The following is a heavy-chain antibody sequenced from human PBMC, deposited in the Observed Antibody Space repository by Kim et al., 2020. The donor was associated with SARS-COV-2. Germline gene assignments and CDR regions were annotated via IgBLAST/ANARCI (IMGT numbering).Heavy chain of an antibody. D-gene: IGHD2-15*01. CDR1: GGSISSGGYY. Sequence: SETLSLTCTVSGGSISSGGYYWSWIRQHPGKGLEWIGYIYYSGSTYYNPSLKSRVTISVDTSKNQFSLKLSSVTAADTAVYYCARDRDYNSGYCSGGSCYPTGMDVWGQGTTVTVSS. J-gene: IGHJ6*02. CDR2: IYYSGST. V-gene: IGHV4-31*03. CDR3: ARDRDYNSGYCSGGSCYPTGMDV.